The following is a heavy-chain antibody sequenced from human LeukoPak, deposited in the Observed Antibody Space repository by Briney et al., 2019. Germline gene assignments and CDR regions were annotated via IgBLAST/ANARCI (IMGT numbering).Heavy chain of an antibody. J-gene: IGHJ6*02. V-gene: IGHV4-34*01. CDR1: GGSFSGYY. D-gene: IGHD6-13*01. CDR3: ARLSPPKYSSSWSQNYYYYYGMDV. CDR2: INHSGST. Sequence: PSETLSLTCAVYGGSFSGYYWSWIRQPPGKGLEWIGEINHSGSTNYNPSLKSRVTISVDTSKNQFSLKLSSVTAADTAVYYCARLSPPKYSSSWSQNYYYYYGMDVWGQGTTVTVSS.